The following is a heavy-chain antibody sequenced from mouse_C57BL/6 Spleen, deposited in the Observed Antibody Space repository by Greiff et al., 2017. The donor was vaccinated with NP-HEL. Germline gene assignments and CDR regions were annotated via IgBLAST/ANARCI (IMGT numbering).Heavy chain of an antibody. CDR3: ARAHYYGSSHWYFDV. D-gene: IGHD1-1*01. CDR1: GFTFSSYA. J-gene: IGHJ1*03. Sequence: DVKLVESGGGLVKPGGSLKLSCAASGFTFSSYAMSWVRQTPEKRLEWVATISDGGSYTYYPDNVKGRFTIARDNAKNNLYLQMSHLKSEDTAMYYCARAHYYGSSHWYFDVWGTGTTVTVSS. CDR2: ISDGGSYT. V-gene: IGHV5-4*03.